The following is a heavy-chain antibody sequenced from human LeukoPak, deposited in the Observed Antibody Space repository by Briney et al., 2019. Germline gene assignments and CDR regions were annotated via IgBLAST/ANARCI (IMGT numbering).Heavy chain of an antibody. CDR2: IYTSGST. CDR3: ARGAVIVGAHGHYYYYMDV. Sequence: SETLSLTCTVSGGSISSYYWSWIRQPPGKGLEWIGYIYTSGSTNYNPSLKSRVTISVDTSKNQFSLKLSSVTAADTAVYYCARGAVIVGAHGHYYYYMDVWGKGTTVTVSS. CDR1: GGSISSYY. D-gene: IGHD1-26*01. J-gene: IGHJ6*03. V-gene: IGHV4-4*09.